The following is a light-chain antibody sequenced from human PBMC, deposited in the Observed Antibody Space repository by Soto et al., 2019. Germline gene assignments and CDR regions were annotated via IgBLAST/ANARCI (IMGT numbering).Light chain of an antibody. CDR1: QSVSSN. J-gene: IGKJ1*01. CDR2: GAS. CDR3: QQYGSSRT. V-gene: IGKV3-20*01. Sequence: EIVLTQSPGTLSVSPGERATLSCRASQSVSSNLAWYQQKPGQAPRLLIYGASTRATGIPARFSGSGSGTEFTLTISSLEPEDFAVYYCQQYGSSRTFGQGTKVDI.